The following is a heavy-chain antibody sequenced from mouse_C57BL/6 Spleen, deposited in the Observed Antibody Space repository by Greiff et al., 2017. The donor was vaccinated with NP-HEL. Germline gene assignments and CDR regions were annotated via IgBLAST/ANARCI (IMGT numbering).Heavy chain of an antibody. V-gene: IGHV1-82*01. J-gene: IGHJ2*01. CDR3: ARSGSSPYYFDY. D-gene: IGHD1-1*01. Sequence: QVQLQQSGSELVKPGASVKISCKASGYAFSSSWMNWVKQRPGKGLEWIGRIYPGDGDTNYNGKFKGKATLTADKSSSTAYMQLSSLTSEDSAVYFCARSGSSPYYFDYWGQGTTLTVSS. CDR2: IYPGDGDT. CDR1: GYAFSSSW.